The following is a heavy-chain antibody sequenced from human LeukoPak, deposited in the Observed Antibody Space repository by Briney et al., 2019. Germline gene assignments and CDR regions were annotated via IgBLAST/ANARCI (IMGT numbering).Heavy chain of an antibody. Sequence: ASVKVSCKASGYTFTSSYMHWVRQAPGQGLEWVGIINPGGATTIYAQNFQGRVTMTRDTSTSTVYMELSSLRSEDTAVYYCARQRGGQYEDAFDIWGQGTMVTVSS. CDR1: GYTFTSSY. J-gene: IGHJ3*02. CDR2: INPGGATT. V-gene: IGHV1-46*01. CDR3: ARQRGGQYEDAFDI. D-gene: IGHD2-8*01.